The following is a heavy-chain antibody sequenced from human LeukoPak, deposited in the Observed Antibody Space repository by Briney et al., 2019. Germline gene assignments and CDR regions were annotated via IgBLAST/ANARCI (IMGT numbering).Heavy chain of an antibody. D-gene: IGHD3-3*01. V-gene: IGHV4-31*03. CDR3: ARDSVYYDFWSGYLGHFDY. CDR1: GGSISSGGYY. CDR2: IYYSGST. Sequence: SQTLSLTCTVSGGSISSGGYYWSWIRQHPGKGLEWIGYIYYSGSTYYNPFLKSRVTISVDTSKNQFSLKLSSVTAADTAVYYCARDSVYYDFWSGYLGHFDYWGQGTLVTVSS. J-gene: IGHJ4*02.